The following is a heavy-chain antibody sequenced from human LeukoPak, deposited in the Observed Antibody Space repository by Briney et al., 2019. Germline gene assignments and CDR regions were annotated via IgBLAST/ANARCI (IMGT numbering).Heavy chain of an antibody. D-gene: IGHD2-8*01. CDR2: LIAIFGTA. CDR1: VGTLTSYA. J-gene: IGHJ5*02. Sequence: GAAVKVSCKASVGTLTSYAISWVRQAPGQGLEWIGRLIAIFGTANYAQKFQGRVPITTDESTSTAYLKLSSLKSEDTAVYYCARVLGCTNGVCYGYWFDPWGQGTLVTVSS. V-gene: IGHV1-69*05. CDR3: ARVLGCTNGVCYGYWFDP.